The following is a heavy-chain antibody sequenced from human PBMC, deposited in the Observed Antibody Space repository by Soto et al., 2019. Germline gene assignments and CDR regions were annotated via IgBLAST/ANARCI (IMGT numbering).Heavy chain of an antibody. D-gene: IGHD5-18*01. V-gene: IGHV3-30-3*01. J-gene: IGHJ6*02. CDR2: ITYGGSNK. CDR1: GFTFSGYA. CDR3: ARNLETAMGYYYHGMDV. Sequence: PGGSLRLSCAASGFTFSGYAMPWVRQAPGKWLEWVALITYGGSNKYYADSVKGRFTMSRDNSKNTLYLQMNSLRAEDTAVYYCARNLETAMGYYYHGMDVWGQGATVTVSS.